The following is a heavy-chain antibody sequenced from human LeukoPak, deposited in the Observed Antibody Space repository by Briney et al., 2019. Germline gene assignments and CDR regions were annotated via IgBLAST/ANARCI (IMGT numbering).Heavy chain of an antibody. CDR3: ARAVRGVFDY. Sequence: PSETLSLTCAVYGGSFSGYYWSWIRQPPGKGLEWIGYIYYSGSTNYNPSLKSRVTISVDTSKNQFSLKLSSVTAADTAVYYCARAVRGVFDYWGQGTLVTVSS. CDR2: IYYSGST. V-gene: IGHV4-59*01. D-gene: IGHD3-10*01. J-gene: IGHJ4*02. CDR1: GGSFSGYY.